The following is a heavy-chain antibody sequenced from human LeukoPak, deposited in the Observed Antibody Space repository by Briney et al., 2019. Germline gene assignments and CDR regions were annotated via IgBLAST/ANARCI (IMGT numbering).Heavy chain of an antibody. J-gene: IGHJ5*02. CDR3: AAGGYCSGGSCYPFDP. V-gene: IGHV1-69*05. CDR1: GGTFSSYA. Sequence: SVKVSCKASGGTFSSYAISWVRQAPGQGLEWTGRIIPIFGTANYAQKFQGRVTITTDESTSTAYMELSSLRSEDTAVYYCAAGGYCSGGSCYPFDPWGQGTLVTVSS. CDR2: IIPIFGTA. D-gene: IGHD2-15*01.